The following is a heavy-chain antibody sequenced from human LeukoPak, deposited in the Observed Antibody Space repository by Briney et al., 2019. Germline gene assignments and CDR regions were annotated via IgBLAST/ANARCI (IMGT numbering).Heavy chain of an antibody. J-gene: IGHJ4*02. V-gene: IGHV5-51*01. Sequence: GESLKISCKGSGYSFTSYWIGWVRQMPGKGLEWVGIIYPGDSDTRYSPSFQGQVTISADKSISTAYLQWSSLKASDTAMYYCARSASPSIAAAGHWGQGTLVTVSS. D-gene: IGHD6-13*01. CDR1: GYSFTSYW. CDR3: ARSASPSIAAAGH. CDR2: IYPGDSDT.